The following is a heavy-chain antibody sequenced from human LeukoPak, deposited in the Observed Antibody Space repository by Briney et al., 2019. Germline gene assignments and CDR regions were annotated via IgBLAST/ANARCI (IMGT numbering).Heavy chain of an antibody. CDR2: IIPIFGTA. Sequence: ASVKVSCKASGGTFSSYAISWVRQAPGQGLEWMGGIIPIFGTANYAQKFQGRVTITADESTSTAYMELSSLRSEDTAVYYCARSYDVGYNHFDYWGQGTLVTVSS. CDR3: ARSYDVGYNHFDY. D-gene: IGHD5-24*01. J-gene: IGHJ4*02. V-gene: IGHV1-69*13. CDR1: GGTFSSYA.